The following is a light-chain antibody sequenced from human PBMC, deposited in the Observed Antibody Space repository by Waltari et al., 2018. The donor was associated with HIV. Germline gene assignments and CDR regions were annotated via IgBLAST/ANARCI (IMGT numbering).Light chain of an antibody. CDR3: MQSFHLNT. CDR2: GVS. V-gene: IGKV2D-29*01. CDR1: QSRLHSDGTIS. J-gene: IGKJ2*01. Sequence: DIVLTQTPLSLSVTVGQPASISFTSRQSRLHSDGTISLYWFLQTPGQPPHLLIYGVSNRFSGVPDRFSGSGSGTDFTLKISRVEAEDVGVYYCMQSFHLNTFGQGTKLEIK.